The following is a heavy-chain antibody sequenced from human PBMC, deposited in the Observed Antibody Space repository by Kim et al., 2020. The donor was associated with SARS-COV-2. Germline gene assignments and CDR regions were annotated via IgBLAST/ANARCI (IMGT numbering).Heavy chain of an antibody. D-gene: IGHD5-18*01. CDR1: GFTCSSYA. CDR3: AKDGDYSYGRAYYYYGMDV. Sequence: GGSLRLSCAASGFTCSSYAMSWVRQAPGKGLEWVSVIYSGGSSTYYADSVKGRFTISRDNSKNTLYLQMNSLRAEDTAVYYCAKDGDYSYGRAYYYYGMDVWGQGTTVTVSS. CDR2: IYSGGSST. V-gene: IGHV3-23*03. J-gene: IGHJ6*02.